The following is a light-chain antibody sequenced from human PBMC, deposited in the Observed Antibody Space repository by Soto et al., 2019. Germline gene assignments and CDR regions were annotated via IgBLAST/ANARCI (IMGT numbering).Light chain of an antibody. J-gene: IGLJ2*01. CDR1: SSDVGGYKY. V-gene: IGLV2-14*01. CDR2: DVS. CDR3: SSYTSSSTVV. Sequence: QSALTQPASVSGSPGQSITISCTGTSSDVGGYKYVSWYQQHPGKAPKLMIYDVSNRPSGVSNRFSGSKSGNTASLTISGLQAEDEADYYCSSYTSSSTVVFCGGTTLTVL.